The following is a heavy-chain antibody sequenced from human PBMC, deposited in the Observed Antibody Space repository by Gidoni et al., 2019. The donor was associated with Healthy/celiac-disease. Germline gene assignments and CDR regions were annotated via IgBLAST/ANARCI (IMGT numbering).Heavy chain of an antibody. CDR2: ISSSSTSI. CDR3: AREEKDLFDY. J-gene: IGHJ4*02. V-gene: IGHV3-21*01. Sequence: EVQLVESGGGLVKPGGSLSLSCAASGFTFSSYSMNWVRQAPGKGLEWVSSISSSSTSIYYADSVKGRFTISRDNAKNSLYLQMNSLRAEDTAVYYCAREEKDLFDYWGQGTLVTVSS. CDR1: GFTFSSYS.